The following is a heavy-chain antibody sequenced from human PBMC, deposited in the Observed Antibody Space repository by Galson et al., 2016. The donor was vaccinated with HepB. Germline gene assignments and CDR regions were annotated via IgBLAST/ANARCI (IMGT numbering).Heavy chain of an antibody. J-gene: IGHJ6*02. CDR2: IRSTSATI. D-gene: IGHD2-8*01. Sequence: SLRLSCAASGFSLSDYSMNWVRQAPGKGLEWVSYIRSTSATIYYADSVKGRFTVSRDNAKNSLYLPMNSLRDDDRGVYYCARDPREGLKRFCYYGMDGWGQGTTVTVSS. CDR1: GFSLSDYS. V-gene: IGHV3-48*02. CDR3: ARDPREGLKRFCYYGMDG.